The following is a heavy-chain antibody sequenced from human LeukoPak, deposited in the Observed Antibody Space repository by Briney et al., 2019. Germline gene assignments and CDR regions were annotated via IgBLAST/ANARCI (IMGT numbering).Heavy chain of an antibody. CDR1: GGSISSYY. Sequence: SETLSLTCTVSGGSISSYYWSWIRQPPGKGLEWIGYIYHSGSTNYNPSLKSRVTISVDTSKNQFSLKLSSVTAADTAVYYCARERASPYDYSFDYWGQGTLVTVSS. CDR2: IYHSGST. D-gene: IGHD4-11*01. J-gene: IGHJ4*02. CDR3: ARERASPYDYSFDY. V-gene: IGHV4-59*01.